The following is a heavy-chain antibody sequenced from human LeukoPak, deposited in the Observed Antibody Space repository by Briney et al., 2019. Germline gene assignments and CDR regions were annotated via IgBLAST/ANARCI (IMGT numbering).Heavy chain of an antibody. CDR2: INHSGST. V-gene: IGHV4-34*01. D-gene: IGHD3-10*01. Sequence: SETLSLTCAVYGGSSSGYYWSWIRQPPGKGLEWIGEINHSGSTNYNPSLKSRVTISVDTSKNQFSLKLSSVTAADTAVYYCARGRYYGSGSYVRGRGEWFDPWGQGTLVTVSS. CDR3: ARGRYYGSGSYVRGRGEWFDP. CDR1: GGSSSGYY. J-gene: IGHJ5*02.